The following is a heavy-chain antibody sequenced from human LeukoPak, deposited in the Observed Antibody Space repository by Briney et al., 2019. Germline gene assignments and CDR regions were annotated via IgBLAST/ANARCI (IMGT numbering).Heavy chain of an antibody. CDR3: ARRYYDFWSGYGSWFDP. D-gene: IGHD3-3*01. Sequence: SETLSLTCTVSGGSISSSSYYWGWIRQPPGKGLEWIGSIYYSGSTYYNPSLKSRVTISVDTSKNQFSLKLSSVTAAGTAVYYCARRYYDFWSGYGSWFDPWGQGTLVTVSS. CDR1: GGSISSSSYY. J-gene: IGHJ5*02. V-gene: IGHV4-39*01. CDR2: IYYSGST.